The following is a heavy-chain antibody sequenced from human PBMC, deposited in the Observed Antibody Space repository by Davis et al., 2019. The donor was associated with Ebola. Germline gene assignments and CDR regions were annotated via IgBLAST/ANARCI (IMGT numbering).Heavy chain of an antibody. V-gene: IGHV3-30-3*01. CDR3: ARDLVAAAVFSLYYYYGMDV. CDR2: ISYDGSNK. CDR1: GFTFSSYA. Sequence: GESLKISCAASGFTFSSYAMHWVRQAPGKGLEWVAVISYDGSNKYYADSVKGRFTISRDNSKNTLYLQMNSLRAEDTAVYYCARDLVAAAVFSLYYYYGMDVWGQGTTVTVSS. D-gene: IGHD6-13*01. J-gene: IGHJ6*02.